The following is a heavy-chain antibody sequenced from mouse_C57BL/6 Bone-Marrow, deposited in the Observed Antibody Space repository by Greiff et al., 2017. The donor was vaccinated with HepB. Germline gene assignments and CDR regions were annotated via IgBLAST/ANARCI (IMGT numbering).Heavy chain of an antibody. J-gene: IGHJ2*01. Sequence: QVQLQQSGAELAKPGASVQLSCKASGYTFTSYWMHWVKQRPGQGLEWIGYINPSSGYNKYNQKFKDKATLTADKSSSTAYMQLSSLTYEDSAVYYCARDLDSAVYGDYWGQGTTLTVSS. D-gene: IGHD3-2*02. CDR2: INPSSGYN. CDR1: GYTFTSYW. CDR3: ARDLDSAVYGDY. V-gene: IGHV1-7*01.